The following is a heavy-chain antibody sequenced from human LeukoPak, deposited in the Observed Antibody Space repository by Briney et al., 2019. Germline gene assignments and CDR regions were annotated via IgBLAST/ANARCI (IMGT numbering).Heavy chain of an antibody. CDR2: IWSDGSNR. Sequence: QPGGSLRLSCAPAGFPFRNYGIHWVRQAPGKGLEWVAVIWSDGSNRYYADSVRGRFTISRDNSENTVYLQMNSLRVDDTAMYSCTICRDPVSYNLLRYWGQGTLVTVAS. CDR3: TICRDPVSYNLLRY. CDR1: GFPFRNYG. J-gene: IGHJ4*02. V-gene: IGHV3-33*03. D-gene: IGHD1-26*01.